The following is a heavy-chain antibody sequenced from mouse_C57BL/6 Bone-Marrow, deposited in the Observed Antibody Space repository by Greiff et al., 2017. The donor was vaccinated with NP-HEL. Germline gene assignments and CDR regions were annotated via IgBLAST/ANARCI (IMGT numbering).Heavy chain of an antibody. J-gene: IGHJ2*01. V-gene: IGHV14-4*01. D-gene: IGHD5-5*01. Sequence: VQLKPSGAELVRPGASVKLSCTASGFNIKDDYMHWVKQRPEQGLEWIGWIDPENGDTEYASKFQGKATITADTSSNTAYLQLSSLTSEDTAVYYCTIFYLFDYWGQGTTLTVSS. CDR3: TIFYLFDY. CDR2: IDPENGDT. CDR1: GFNIKDDY.